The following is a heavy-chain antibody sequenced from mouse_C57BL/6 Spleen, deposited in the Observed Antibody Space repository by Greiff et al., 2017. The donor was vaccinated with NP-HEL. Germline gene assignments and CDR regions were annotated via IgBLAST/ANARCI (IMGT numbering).Heavy chain of an antibody. V-gene: IGHV1-55*01. Sequence: VQLQQPGAELVKPGASVKMSCKASGYTFTSYWITWVKQRPGQGLEWIGDLYPGSGSTNYNEKFKSKATLTVDTSSSTAYMQLSSLTSEDSAVYYCARGSGYGTWFAYWGQGTLVTVSA. J-gene: IGHJ3*01. D-gene: IGHD3-2*02. CDR3: ARGSGYGTWFAY. CDR1: GYTFTSYW. CDR2: LYPGSGST.